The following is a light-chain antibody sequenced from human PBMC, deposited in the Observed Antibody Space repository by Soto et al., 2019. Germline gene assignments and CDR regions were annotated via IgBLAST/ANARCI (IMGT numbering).Light chain of an antibody. CDR3: HQYNNWWT. CDR2: GAS. J-gene: IGKJ1*01. CDR1: ESISDN. Sequence: EILMTQSPSTLSVSPGGRSTLSFKSSESISDNLAWYQHRPGQSPRLLIYGASTRATGIPARFSGSGSGTEFTLTISSLQSGDSAVYYCHQYNNWWTFGQGTKVDI. V-gene: IGKV3-15*01.